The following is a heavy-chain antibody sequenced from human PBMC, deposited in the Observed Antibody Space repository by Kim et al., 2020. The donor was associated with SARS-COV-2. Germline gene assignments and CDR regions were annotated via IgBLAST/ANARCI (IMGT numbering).Heavy chain of an antibody. CDR2: IKQDGSEK. Sequence: GGSLRLSCAASGFTFSSYWMSWVRQAPGKGLEWVANIKQDGSEKYYVDSVKGRFTISRDNAKNSLYLQMNSLRAEDTAVYYCARDQPVYAANLGWYYYYGMDVWGQGTTVTVSS. CDR3: ARDQPVYAANLGWYYYYGMDV. CDR1: GFTFSSYW. D-gene: IGHD2-8*01. J-gene: IGHJ6*02. V-gene: IGHV3-7*03.